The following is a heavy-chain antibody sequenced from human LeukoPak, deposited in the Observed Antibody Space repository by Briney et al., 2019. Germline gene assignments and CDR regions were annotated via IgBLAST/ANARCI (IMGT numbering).Heavy chain of an antibody. CDR3: ARGIRNRLYSDS. CDR2: MNPNSGNT. Sequence: GALVKVSCKASVYTFTAYDVTWVRQATGQGLEWMGWMNPNSGNTGFAPNFRGRVTLTSDTSINTAYMELSSLRSEDTAVYYCARGIRNRLYSDSWGQGILITVS. D-gene: IGHD1-14*01. J-gene: IGHJ4*02. V-gene: IGHV1-8*01. CDR1: VYTFTAYD.